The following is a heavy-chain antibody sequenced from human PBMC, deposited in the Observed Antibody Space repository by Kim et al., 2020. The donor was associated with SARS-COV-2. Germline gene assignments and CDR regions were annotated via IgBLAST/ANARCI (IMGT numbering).Heavy chain of an antibody. Sequence: VKGRFTISRDNAKNSLYLQMNRLRAEDTALYYCAKDTPRIAVAGTGSEGYWGQGTLVTVSS. J-gene: IGHJ4*02. V-gene: IGHV3-9*01. CDR3: AKDTPRIAVAGTGSEGY. D-gene: IGHD6-19*01.